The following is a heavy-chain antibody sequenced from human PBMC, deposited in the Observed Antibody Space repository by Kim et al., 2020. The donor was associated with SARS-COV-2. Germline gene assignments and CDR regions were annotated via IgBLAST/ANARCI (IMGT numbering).Heavy chain of an antibody. V-gene: IGHV3-33*06. CDR2: IWYDGSNK. D-gene: IGHD3-22*01. CDR1: GFTFSSYA. CDR3: AKDLLTYYYDSSGPIDY. J-gene: IGHJ4*02. Sequence: GSLRLSCAASGFTFSSYAMHWVRQAPGKGLEWVAVIWYDGSNKYYADSVKGRFTISRDNSKNTLYLQMNSLRAEDTAVYYCAKDLLTYYYDSSGPIDYWGQGTLVTVSS.